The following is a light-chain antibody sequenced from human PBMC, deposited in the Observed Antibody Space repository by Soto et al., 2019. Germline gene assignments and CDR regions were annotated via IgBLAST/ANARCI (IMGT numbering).Light chain of an antibody. V-gene: IGLV2-14*01. CDR2: EVS. CDR3: SSYTSSSTPRV. J-gene: IGLJ3*02. CDR1: SSDVGGYNY. Sequence: QSALTQPASVSGSPGQSITISCTGTSSDVGGYNYVSWYQQHPGKAPKIMIYEVSNRPSGVSNRFSGSKSGNTASLTISGLQAEDEADYYCSSYTSSSTPRVFGGGTKLTVL.